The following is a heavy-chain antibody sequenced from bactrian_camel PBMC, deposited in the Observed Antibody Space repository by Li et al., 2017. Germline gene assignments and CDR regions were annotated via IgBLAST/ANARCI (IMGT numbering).Heavy chain of an antibody. J-gene: IGHJ4*01. D-gene: IGHD8*01. CDR3: AASFTACVARAHYVERYAY. Sequence: HVQLVESGGGSAQAGGSLRLSCAASGYTYSSYCMGWSRQAPGKEREGVAAIDSDGRTHYADSFQGRFTVSTDNARKFLYLQLNDLKPEDTAVYYCAASFTACVARAHYVERYAYWGQGTQVTVS. CDR2: IDSDGRT. CDR1: GYTYSSYC. V-gene: IGHV3S55*01.